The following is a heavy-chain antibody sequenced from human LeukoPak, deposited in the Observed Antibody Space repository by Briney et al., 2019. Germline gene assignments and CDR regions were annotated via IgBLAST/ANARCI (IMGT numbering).Heavy chain of an antibody. CDR1: GYTFTGYY. J-gene: IGHJ4*02. V-gene: IGHV1-2*02. Sequence: ASVKVSCKASGYTFTGYYMHWVRQAPGQGLERMGWINPNSGGTNYAQKFQGRVTMTRDTSISTAYMELSRLRSDDTAVYYCASLGYCSSTSCSPFDYWGQGTLVTVSS. CDR2: INPNSGGT. CDR3: ASLGYCSSTSCSPFDY. D-gene: IGHD2-2*01.